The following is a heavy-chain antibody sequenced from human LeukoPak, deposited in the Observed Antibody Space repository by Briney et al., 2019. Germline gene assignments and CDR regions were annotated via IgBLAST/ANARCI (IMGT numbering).Heavy chain of an antibody. Sequence: GGSLRLSCAASGFTFHDHGMSWVRQAPGKGLEWVSALNWNGDNTGYADSVKGRFTISRDDTKKSLYLQMNSLTAEDTAFYYCAREEGPYFDCRGQGTLVTVSS. CDR2: LNWNGDNT. V-gene: IGHV3-20*04. J-gene: IGHJ4*02. CDR1: GFTFHDHG. CDR3: AREEGPYFDC.